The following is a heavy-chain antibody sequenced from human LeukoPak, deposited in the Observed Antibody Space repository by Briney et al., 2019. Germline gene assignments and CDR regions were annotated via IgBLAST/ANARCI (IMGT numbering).Heavy chain of an antibody. CDR1: GYNFTGYY. D-gene: IGHD3-10*01. J-gene: IGHJ6*02. CDR2: INPNGGGT. CDR3: ARDFPARGYGMDV. V-gene: IGHV1-2*02. Sequence: GASVKVSCKASGYNFTGYYAHWVRQAPGKGLEWMGWINPNGGGTNYAQKFQDRVSMTRDTSISTAYMELSRLRFDDTAVYYCARDFPARGYGMDVWGQGTTVTV.